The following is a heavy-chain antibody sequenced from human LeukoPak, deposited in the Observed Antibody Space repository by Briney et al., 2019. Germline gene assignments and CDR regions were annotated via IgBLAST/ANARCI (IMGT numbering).Heavy chain of an antibody. CDR1: GYTFTNYA. CDR3: ARDGDYGGNSLAYFDY. V-gene: IGHV1-46*01. D-gene: IGHD4-23*01. Sequence: ASVKVSCKASGYTFTNYALNWVRQAPGQGLEWMGIINPSGGSTSYAQKFQGRVTMTRDTSTSTVYMELSSLRSEDTAVYYCARDGDYGGNSLAYFDYWGQGTLVTVSS. CDR2: INPSGGST. J-gene: IGHJ4*02.